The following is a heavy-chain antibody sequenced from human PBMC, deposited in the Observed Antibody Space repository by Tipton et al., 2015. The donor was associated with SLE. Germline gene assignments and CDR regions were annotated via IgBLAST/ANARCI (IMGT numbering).Heavy chain of an antibody. CDR3: ARDQKPFERLRGYYYYYGMDV. CDR1: GGSINSGSYY. Sequence: TLSLTCTVSGGSINSGSYYWTWIRQPAGKGLEWIGYIYTSGSTNYNPYLKSRVTISVHTSKNQFSLKLSSVTAADTAVYYCARDQKPFERLRGYYYYYGMDVWGRGTTVTGTS. CDR2: IYTSGST. J-gene: IGHJ6*02. D-gene: IGHD1-1*01. V-gene: IGHV4-61*09.